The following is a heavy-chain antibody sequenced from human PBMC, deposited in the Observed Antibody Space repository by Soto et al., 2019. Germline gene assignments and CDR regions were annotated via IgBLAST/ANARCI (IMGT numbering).Heavy chain of an antibody. CDR2: ISYDGSNK. CDR1: GFTFSSYG. J-gene: IGHJ4*02. Sequence: ESGGGVVQPGRSLRLSCAASGFTFSSYGMHWVRQAPGKGLEWVAVISYDGSNKYYADSVKGRFTISRDNSKNTLYLQMNSLRAEDTAVYYCAKPTGGLYDSSGYLDYWGQGTLVTVSS. V-gene: IGHV3-30*18. CDR3: AKPTGGLYDSSGYLDY. D-gene: IGHD3-22*01.